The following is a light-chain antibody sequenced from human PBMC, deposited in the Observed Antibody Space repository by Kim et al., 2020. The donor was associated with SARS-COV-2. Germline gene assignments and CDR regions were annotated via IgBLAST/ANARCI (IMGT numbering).Light chain of an antibody. J-gene: IGLJ2*01. Sequence: SELTQDPAVSVALGQTVRITCQGDSLRSYYATWYQQKPRKAPVLVIYGRNNRPSGITYRFSGSTSGNTASLTISGAQAEDEADFYCQSRDSGGNVVFGGGTKVTVL. CDR2: GRN. CDR1: SLRSYY. CDR3: QSRDSGGNVV. V-gene: IGLV3-19*01.